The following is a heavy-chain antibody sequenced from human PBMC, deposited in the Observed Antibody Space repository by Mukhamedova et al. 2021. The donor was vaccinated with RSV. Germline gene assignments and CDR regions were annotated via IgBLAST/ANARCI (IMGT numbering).Heavy chain of an antibody. Sequence: VRQAPGKGLAWVAVISYDGSNKYYADSVKGRFTISRDNSKNTLYLQMNSLRAEDTAVYYCARGRSPYYYYYGMDVGGQGTTVTV. CDR2: ISYDGSNK. CDR3: ARGRSPYYYYYGMDV. J-gene: IGHJ6*02. V-gene: IGHV3-30*04.